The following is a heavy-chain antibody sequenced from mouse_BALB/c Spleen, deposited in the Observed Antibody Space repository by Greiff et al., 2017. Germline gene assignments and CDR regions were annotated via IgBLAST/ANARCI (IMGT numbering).Heavy chain of an antibody. V-gene: IGHV7-3*02. Sequence: EVQLVESGGGLVQPGGSLRLSCATSGFTFTDYYMSWVRQPPGKALEWLGFIRNKANGYTTEYSASVKGRFTISRDNSQSILYLQMNTLRAEDSATYYCARDINYRYDRFRFAYWGQGTLVTVSA. CDR3: ARDINYRYDRFRFAY. CDR2: IRNKANGYTT. D-gene: IGHD2-14*01. J-gene: IGHJ3*01. CDR1: GFTFTDYY.